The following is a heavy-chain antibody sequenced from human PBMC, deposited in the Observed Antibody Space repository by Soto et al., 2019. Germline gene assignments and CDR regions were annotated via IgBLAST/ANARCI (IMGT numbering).Heavy chain of an antibody. CDR2: IIPIFGTA. CDR1: GGTFSSYA. CDR3: ARPIVATTTFRPHYGMDV. J-gene: IGHJ6*02. V-gene: IGHV1-69*01. Sequence: QVQLVQSGAEVKKPGSSVKVSCKASGGTFSSYAISWVRQAPGQGLEWMGGIIPIFGTANYAQKFQGRVTTTASEYTSTAYMELSSLRSEDTAMYYCARPIVATTTFRPHYGMDVWGQGTTVTVSS. D-gene: IGHD5-12*01.